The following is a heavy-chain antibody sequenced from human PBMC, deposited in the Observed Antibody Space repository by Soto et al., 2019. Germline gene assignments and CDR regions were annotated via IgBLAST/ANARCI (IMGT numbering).Heavy chain of an antibody. Sequence: QVQLVQSGAEVKKPGSSVKVSCKASGGTFGIYAITWVRQAPGQGLEWLGGIIAFSDIVNYTQKLQGRVTITADESTHTSYMDLSGLRSEDPAVYYCARSLYSSSWYHSGNSYYYYGMDVWGQGTTVTVSS. D-gene: IGHD6-13*01. CDR3: ARSLYSSSWYHSGNSYYYYGMDV. CDR1: GGTFGIYA. CDR2: IIAFSDIV. V-gene: IGHV1-69*12. J-gene: IGHJ6*02.